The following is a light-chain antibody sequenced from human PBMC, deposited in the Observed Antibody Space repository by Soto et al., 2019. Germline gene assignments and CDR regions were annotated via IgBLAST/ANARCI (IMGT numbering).Light chain of an antibody. V-gene: IGKV1-27*01. J-gene: IGKJ1*01. CDR2: AAS. Sequence: DVQMTQSPSSLSASVGDRVAITCRASQGISDFLAWCQQKPGKVPKLLIYAASNLQSGVPSRFSGSGSGTDFTLTINSLQPEDVATYYCQKYNRAPWTFGQGTKVEIK. CDR1: QGISDF. CDR3: QKYNRAPWT.